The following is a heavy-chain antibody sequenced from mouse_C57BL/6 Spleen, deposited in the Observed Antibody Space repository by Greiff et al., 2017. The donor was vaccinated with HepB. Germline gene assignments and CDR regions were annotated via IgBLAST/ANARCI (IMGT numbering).Heavy chain of an antibody. Sequence: EVQLQQSGPELVKPGASVKISCKASGYTFTDYYMNWVKQSHGKSLEWIGDINPNNGGTSYNQKFKGKATLTVDKSSSTAYMELRSLTSEDSAVYYCARLTTTVVAVDWYFDVWGTGTTVTVSS. CDR1: GYTFTDYY. D-gene: IGHD1-1*01. V-gene: IGHV1-26*01. CDR3: ARLTTTVVAVDWYFDV. J-gene: IGHJ1*03. CDR2: INPNNGGT.